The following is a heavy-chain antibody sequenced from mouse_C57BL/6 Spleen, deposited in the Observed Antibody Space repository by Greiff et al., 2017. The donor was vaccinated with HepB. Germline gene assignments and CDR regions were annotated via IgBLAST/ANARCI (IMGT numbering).Heavy chain of an antibody. CDR3: TTGTHYAMDY. V-gene: IGHV6-3*01. CDR2: IRLKSDNYAT. CDR1: GFTFSNYW. D-gene: IGHD2-14*01. J-gene: IGHJ4*01. Sequence: EVQLVESGGGLVQPGGSMKLSCVASGFTFSNYWMNWVRQSPEKGLEWVAQIRLKSDNYATHYAESVKGRFTISRDDSKSSVYLQMNNLRAEDTGIYYCTTGTHYAMDYWGQGTSVTVSS.